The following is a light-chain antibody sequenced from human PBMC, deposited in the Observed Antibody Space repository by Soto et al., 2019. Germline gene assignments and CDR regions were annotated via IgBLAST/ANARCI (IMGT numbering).Light chain of an antibody. V-gene: IGLV1-47*01. CDR3: AAWDDSLSGVV. J-gene: IGLJ2*01. Sequence: QSVLTQPPSSSGTPGRRVPITCSGSSSNLGSNYVYWYQQLPGTAPKLLIYRNNQRPSGVPDRFSDSKSGTSASLAICGLRCEDEADYYCAAWDDSLSGVVFGGGTKLTVL. CDR2: RNN. CDR1: SSNLGSNY.